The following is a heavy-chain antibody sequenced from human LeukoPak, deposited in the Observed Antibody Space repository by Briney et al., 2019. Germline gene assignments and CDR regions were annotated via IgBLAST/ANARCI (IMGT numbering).Heavy chain of an antibody. D-gene: IGHD1-26*01. Sequence: PGGSLRLSCAASEFSVGSNYMTWVRQAPGKGLEWVSLIYSGGSTYYADSVKGRFTISRDNSKNTLYLQMNSLRAEDTAVYYCAKDSGSYSMNYWGQGTLVTVSS. V-gene: IGHV3-66*01. CDR3: AKDSGSYSMNY. J-gene: IGHJ4*02. CDR1: EFSVGSNY. CDR2: IYSGGST.